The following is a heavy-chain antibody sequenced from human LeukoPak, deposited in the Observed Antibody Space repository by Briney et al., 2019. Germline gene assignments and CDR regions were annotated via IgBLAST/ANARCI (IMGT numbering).Heavy chain of an antibody. D-gene: IGHD3-22*01. Sequence: GGSLRLSCAASGLTVSSNYMSWVRQAPGKGLEWVSVIYSGGSTYYADSVKGRFTISRDNSKNTLYLQMNSLRAEDTAVYYCARDHYDSSGYSAWGQGTLVTVSS. CDR2: IYSGGST. V-gene: IGHV3-66*01. CDR3: ARDHYDSSGYSA. J-gene: IGHJ5*02. CDR1: GLTVSSNY.